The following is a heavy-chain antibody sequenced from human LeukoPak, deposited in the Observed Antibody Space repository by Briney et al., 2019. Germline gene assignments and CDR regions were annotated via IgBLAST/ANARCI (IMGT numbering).Heavy chain of an antibody. V-gene: IGHV3-7*01. D-gene: IGHD3-22*01. Sequence: GGSLRLSCAASGFRFSDYWMTWVRQAPGKGLECVADIKTDGSAKYYPDSVKGRFTVSRDNAKNSLYLQMNNMRVEDTAIYYCTKDLNHDSSGWSQGTLVTVSS. CDR3: TKDLNHDSSG. CDR2: IKTDGSAK. CDR1: GFRFSDYW. J-gene: IGHJ4*02.